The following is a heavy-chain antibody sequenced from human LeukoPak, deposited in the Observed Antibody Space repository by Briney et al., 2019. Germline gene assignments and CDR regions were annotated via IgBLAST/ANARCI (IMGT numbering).Heavy chain of an antibody. Sequence: PSETLSLTCTVSGGSISNNFWSWIRQPPGKGLEWIGYIYYSGSTNYNPSLKSRVTISVDASDNQFSLSLSSVTAADTAVYYCARSGFFGDYADSWGQGTLVTVS. CDR1: GGSISNNF. CDR2: IYYSGST. J-gene: IGHJ4*02. V-gene: IGHV4-59*08. D-gene: IGHD3-16*01. CDR3: ARSGFFGDYADS.